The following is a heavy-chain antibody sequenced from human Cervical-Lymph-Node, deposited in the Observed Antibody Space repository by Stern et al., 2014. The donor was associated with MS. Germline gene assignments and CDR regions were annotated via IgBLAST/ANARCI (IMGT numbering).Heavy chain of an antibody. J-gene: IGHJ6*02. CDR2: IIPILGTA. Sequence: QMQLVQSGAEVMQPGSSVKVSCRASGGTFSSSAISWVRQAPGQGLEWMGGIIPILGTANYAQRFQGRVTITADESTTTAYMELSSLRSEDTAIYYCARIRDYSDGYYYYFGMDVWGQGTTVSVSS. CDR1: GGTFSSSA. D-gene: IGHD2-15*01. V-gene: IGHV1-69*01. CDR3: ARIRDYSDGYYYYFGMDV.